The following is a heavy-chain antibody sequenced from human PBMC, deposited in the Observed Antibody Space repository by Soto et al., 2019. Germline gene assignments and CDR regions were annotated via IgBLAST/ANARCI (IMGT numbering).Heavy chain of an antibody. D-gene: IGHD3-10*01. J-gene: IGHJ5*02. V-gene: IGHV1-18*01. Sequence: GASVKVSCKASGYTFTSYGISWVRQAPGQGLEWMGWISAYNGNTNYAQKLQGRVTMTTDTSTSTAYMELRSLRSDDTAVYYCARIKITMVRGVNWFDPWGQGTLVTVSS. CDR2: ISAYNGNT. CDR1: GYTFTSYG. CDR3: ARIKITMVRGVNWFDP.